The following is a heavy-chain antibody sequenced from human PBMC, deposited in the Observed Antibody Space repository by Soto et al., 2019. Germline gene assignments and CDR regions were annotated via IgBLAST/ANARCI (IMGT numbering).Heavy chain of an antibody. CDR2: IYTSGST. CDR3: ARAGVYYYGSGRLGFPGWFDP. J-gene: IGHJ5*02. V-gene: IGHV4-4*07. Sequence: PSETLSLTCTVSGGSISSYYWSWIRQSAGKGLEWIGRIYTSGSTNYNPSLKSRVTMSVDTSKNQFSLKLSSVTAADTAVYYCARAGVYYYGSGRLGFPGWFDPWGQGTLVTVSS. D-gene: IGHD3-10*01. CDR1: GGSISSYY.